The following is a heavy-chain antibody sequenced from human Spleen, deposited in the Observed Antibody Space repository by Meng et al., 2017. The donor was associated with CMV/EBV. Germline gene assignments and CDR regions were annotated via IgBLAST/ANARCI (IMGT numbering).Heavy chain of an antibody. Sequence: GSLRLSCAASGFTFSSYEMNWVRQAPGKGLEWIGYVYFTGTTKYNASLRSRVTISVDTSKNQFSLNVNSVTAADTAVYYCASTAVGDYRLQLYWGQGALVTVSS. J-gene: IGHJ4*02. CDR1: GFTFSSYE. D-gene: IGHD4-17*01. CDR3: ASTAVGDYRLQLY. CDR2: VYFTGTT. V-gene: IGHV4-59*01.